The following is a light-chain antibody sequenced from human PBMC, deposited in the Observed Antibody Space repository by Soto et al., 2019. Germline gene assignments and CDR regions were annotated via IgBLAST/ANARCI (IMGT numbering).Light chain of an antibody. J-gene: IGKJ4*01. V-gene: IGKV1-39*01. CDR2: GAS. CDR1: ENIVTH. CDR3: QQTYRTPLT. Sequence: DIQMTQSPNSLSASLRDRVTITCRASENIVTHLNWYQQRPGKAPKVLIYGASNLQPGVPSRFSGSGSGTDFILTMSSLQAEDFASYYCQQTYRTPLTFGAGTKVEIK.